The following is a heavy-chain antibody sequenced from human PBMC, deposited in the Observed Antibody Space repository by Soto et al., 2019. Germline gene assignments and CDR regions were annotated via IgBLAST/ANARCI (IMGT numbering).Heavy chain of an antibody. V-gene: IGHV1-3*01. J-gene: IGHJ5*02. CDR3: ARSPMVDTGDDWFDP. CDR2: INAGNGNT. D-gene: IGHD5-18*01. Sequence: GASVKVSCKASGYTFTSYAMHWVRQAPGQRLEWMGWINAGNGNTKYSQKFQGRVTITRDTSASTAYMELSSLRSEDTAVYYCARSPMVDTGDDWFDPWGQGTLVTVSS. CDR1: GYTFTSYA.